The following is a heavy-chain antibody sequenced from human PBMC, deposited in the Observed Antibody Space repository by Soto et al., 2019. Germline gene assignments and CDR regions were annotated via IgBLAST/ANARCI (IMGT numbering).Heavy chain of an antibody. J-gene: IGHJ4*02. CDR1: GFTFSSYA. Sequence: GGTLRLSCAASGFTFSSYAMSWVRQAPGKGLEWVSAISGSSGSTYYADSVKGRFTISRDNSKNTLYLQMNSLRAEDTAVYYCAKAPSGWYRNYFDYWGQGTLVTVSS. CDR2: ISGSSGST. CDR3: AKAPSGWYRNYFDY. V-gene: IGHV3-23*01. D-gene: IGHD6-19*01.